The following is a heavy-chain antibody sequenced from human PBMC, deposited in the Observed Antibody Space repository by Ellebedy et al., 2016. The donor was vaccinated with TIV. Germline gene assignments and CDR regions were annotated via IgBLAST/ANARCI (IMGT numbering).Heavy chain of an antibody. V-gene: IGHV4-30-2*01. J-gene: IGHJ4*02. CDR1: GGSISSGGYS. CDR3: ARERSNGSYFDY. CDR2: IYHSGST. Sequence: SETLSLTCAVSGGSISSGGYSWSWIRQPPGKGLEWIGYIYHSGSTYYNPSLKSRVTISVDRSKNQFSLKLSSVTAADTAVYYCARERSNGSYFDYWGQGTLVTVSS.